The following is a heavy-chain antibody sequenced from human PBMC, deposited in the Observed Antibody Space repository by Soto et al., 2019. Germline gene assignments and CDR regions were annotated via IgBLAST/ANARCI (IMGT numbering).Heavy chain of an antibody. V-gene: IGHV3-74*01. CDR3: ARECCSGGNCYTYYFDP. D-gene: IGHD2-15*01. Sequence: PWRSLRLSCAASGLTFNRYWMHWVRHAPGKGLVWVSHINTDGSNTNYADSVKGRFTISRDNAKSTLFLQMNSLRDEDTAVYYCARECCSGGNCYTYYFDPWGQGIPVTVSS. CDR1: GLTFNRYW. CDR2: INTDGSNT. J-gene: IGHJ5*02.